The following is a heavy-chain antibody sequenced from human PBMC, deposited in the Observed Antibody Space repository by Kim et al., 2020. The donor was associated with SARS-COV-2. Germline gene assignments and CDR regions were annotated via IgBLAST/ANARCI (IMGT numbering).Heavy chain of an antibody. CDR3: TRQYSGTYYYYYYMDV. J-gene: IGHJ6*03. V-gene: IGHV3-49*04. CDR1: GFTFADYT. CDR2: IRNKAYGGTT. Sequence: GGSLRLSCTASGFTFADYTMNWVRQAPGKGLEWVGFIRNKAYGGTTGYAASVKGRITISRDDSRSIAYLQMNGPKTEDTAAYYCTRQYSGTYYYYYYMDVWGKGTTVTVSS. D-gene: IGHD1-26*01.